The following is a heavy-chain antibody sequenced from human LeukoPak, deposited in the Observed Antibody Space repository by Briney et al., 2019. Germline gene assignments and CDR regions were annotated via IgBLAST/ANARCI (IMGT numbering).Heavy chain of an antibody. CDR1: GFTFSSYV. D-gene: IGHD6-19*01. CDR3: ARSSSGWYVDY. CDR2: IYQDGGEK. V-gene: IGHV3-7*03. J-gene: IGHJ4*02. Sequence: GGSLRLSCAASGFTFSSYVMSWVRQAPGKGLEWVAYIYQDGGEKYYVDSVKGRFTISRDNAKSSLYLQMNSLRAEDTAVYYCARSSSGWYVDYWGQGTLVIVSS.